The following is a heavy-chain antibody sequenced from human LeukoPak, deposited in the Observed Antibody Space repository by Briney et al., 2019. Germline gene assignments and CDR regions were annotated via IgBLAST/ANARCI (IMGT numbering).Heavy chain of an antibody. CDR3: AIHGGAGTGWFDP. J-gene: IGHJ5*02. V-gene: IGHV4-59*01. CDR1: GGSINNYY. Sequence: SETLSLTCTVSGGSINNYYWSWIRHPPGKGLGWIGYIHYSGSTNYNPALKSRVTISVDTSKNQFSLRLSSVTAADTAVYYCAIHGGAGTGWFDPWGQGTLVTVSS. D-gene: IGHD6-19*01. CDR2: IHYSGST.